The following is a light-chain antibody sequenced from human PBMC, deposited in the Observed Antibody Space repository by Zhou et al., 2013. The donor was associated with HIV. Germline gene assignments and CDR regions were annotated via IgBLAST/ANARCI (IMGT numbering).Light chain of an antibody. V-gene: IGKV3D-20*02. CDR3: QQRYNWIT. CDR1: QSVTSNY. J-gene: IGKJ4*01. Sequence: EIVMTQSPATLSVSPGERATLSCRASQSVTSNYLAWYQQKPGQAPRLLIYAASTRAIGIADRFSGSGSGTDFTLTISRLEPEDFAVYYCQQRYNWITFGGGTKVEIK. CDR2: AAS.